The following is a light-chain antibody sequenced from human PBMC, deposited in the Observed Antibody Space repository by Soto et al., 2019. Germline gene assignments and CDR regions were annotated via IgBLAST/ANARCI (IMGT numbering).Light chain of an antibody. Sequence: DIVMTQSPDSLAVSLGERATINCKSSQSVLYSSNNKNDLGWYQQKPGQPPKLLIYWASTRESGVPDRFSGIGSWTDFTLTINSLQAEDVAVDYCQQYYSPPYTFGQGTKLEIK. CDR2: WAS. CDR3: QQYYSPPYT. CDR1: QSVLYSSNNKND. V-gene: IGKV4-1*01. J-gene: IGKJ2*01.